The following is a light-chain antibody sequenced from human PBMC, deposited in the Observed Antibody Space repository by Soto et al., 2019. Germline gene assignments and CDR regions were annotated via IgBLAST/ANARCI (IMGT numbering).Light chain of an antibody. Sequence: QSALTQPASVSGSPGQSITISCTVISSDVGGYNYVSWYQQHPGRAPKLMIYDVSNRPSGVSNRFSGSKSGNTASLTISGLQAEDEADYYCSSYTSSSTKVFGGGTQLTVL. CDR1: SSDVGGYNY. V-gene: IGLV2-14*01. CDR3: SSYTSSSTKV. J-gene: IGLJ3*02. CDR2: DVS.